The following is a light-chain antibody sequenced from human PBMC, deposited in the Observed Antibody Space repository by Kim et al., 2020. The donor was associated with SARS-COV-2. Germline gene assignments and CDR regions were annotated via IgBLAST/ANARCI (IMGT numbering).Light chain of an antibody. Sequence: QSALTQPASVSGSPGQSITISCTGTSSDVGGYNYVSWYQHHPGKAPKLMIFDISKRPSEISNRFSGSKSGNTASLTISGLQAEDEADYYCSSYTSSIAMAFEGGTQLPVL. CDR3: SSYTSSIAMA. CDR1: SSDVGGYNY. CDR2: DIS. J-gene: IGLJ2*01. V-gene: IGLV2-14*03.